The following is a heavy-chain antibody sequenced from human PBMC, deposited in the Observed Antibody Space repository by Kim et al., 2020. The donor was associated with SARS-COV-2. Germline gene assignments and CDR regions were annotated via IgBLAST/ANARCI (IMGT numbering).Heavy chain of an antibody. J-gene: IGHJ4*02. CDR3: ARQGYWSGLDY. CDR1: GFTVSTNY. Sequence: GGSLRLSCAASGFTVSTNYLTWVRQAPGRGLEWVSSIYKNGTTYNSDSVKGRFSISRDISKNTVFLQMNSLRADDTAVYYCARQGYWSGLDYWGQGALVTVSS. V-gene: IGHV3-53*01. D-gene: IGHD3-10*01. CDR2: IYKNGTT.